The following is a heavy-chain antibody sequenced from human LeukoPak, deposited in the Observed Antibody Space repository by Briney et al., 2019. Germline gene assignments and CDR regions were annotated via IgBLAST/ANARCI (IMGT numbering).Heavy chain of an antibody. CDR2: INPNSGDT. CDR3: ARLGYCSNRVCYSLVDY. V-gene: IGHV1-2*02. CDR1: GYSFSAYY. D-gene: IGHD2-8*01. Sequence: ASVKVSCKASGYSFSAYYMHWVRQAPGQGLEWMGWINPNSGDTNYAQKFQGRVTMTTDTSISTAYMELSRLRSDDTAVYYCARLGYCSNRVCYSLVDYWGQGTLVTVSS. J-gene: IGHJ4*02.